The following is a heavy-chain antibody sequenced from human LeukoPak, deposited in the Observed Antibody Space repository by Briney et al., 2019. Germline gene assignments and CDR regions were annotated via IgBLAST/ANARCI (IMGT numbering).Heavy chain of an antibody. V-gene: IGHV4-61*02. J-gene: IGHJ4*02. D-gene: IGHD3-10*01. CDR2: IYTSGST. CDR1: GGSVSSGSYY. CDR3: ARGLQPTYYYGSGSYYNVESFDY. Sequence: SETLSLTCTVSGGSVSSGSYYWSWIRQPAGKGLEWIGRIYTSGSTNYNPSSKSRVNISVDTSKNQFSLKLSSVTAADTAVYYCARGLQPTYYYGSGSYYNVESFDYWGQGTLVTVSS.